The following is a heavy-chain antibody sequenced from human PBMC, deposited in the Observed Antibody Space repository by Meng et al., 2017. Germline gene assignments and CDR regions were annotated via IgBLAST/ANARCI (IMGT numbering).Heavy chain of an antibody. D-gene: IGHD6-13*01. J-gene: IGHJ3*02. V-gene: IGHV3-21*01. CDR2: ISSSSSYI. Sequence: GESLKISCAASGFTFSSYSMNWVRQASGKGLEWVSSISSSSSYIYYADSVKGRFTISRDNAKNSLYLQMNSLRAEDTAVYYCARDLRLEAAAGNGPDAFDIWGQGTMVTVSS. CDR3: ARDLRLEAAAGNGPDAFDI. CDR1: GFTFSSYS.